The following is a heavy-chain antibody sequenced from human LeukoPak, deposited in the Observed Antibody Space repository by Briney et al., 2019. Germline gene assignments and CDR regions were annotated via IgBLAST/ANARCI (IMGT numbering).Heavy chain of an antibody. J-gene: IGHJ6*04. CDR1: GFSFSDYN. V-gene: IGHV3-21*01. CDR3: AELGITMIGGV. D-gene: IGHD3-10*02. Sequence: GGSLRLSCAASGFSFSDYNMNWVRQAPGKALEWVSSITTTGTYIFYGDSVKGRFTISRDNAKNSLYLQVNSLRAEDTAVYYCAELGITMIGGVWGKGTTVTISS. CDR2: ITTTGTYI.